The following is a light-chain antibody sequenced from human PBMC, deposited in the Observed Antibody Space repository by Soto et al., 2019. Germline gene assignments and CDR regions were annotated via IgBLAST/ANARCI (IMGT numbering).Light chain of an antibody. J-gene: IGLJ3*02. CDR2: GVS. Sequence: QSALTQPASVSGSPGQSITISCTGTGSDIGNYNYVSWYQQHPGKAPKLMIYGVSNRPSGVSNRFSGSKSGNAASLTISGLQAEDEADYYCETWDSNTRVFGGGTKLTVL. V-gene: IGLV2-14*01. CDR1: GSDIGNYNY. CDR3: ETWDSNTRV.